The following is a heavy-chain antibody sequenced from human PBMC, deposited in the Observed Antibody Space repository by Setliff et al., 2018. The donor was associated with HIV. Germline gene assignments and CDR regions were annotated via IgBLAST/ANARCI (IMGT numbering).Heavy chain of an antibody. CDR1: GYNFTTHY. D-gene: IGHD1-26*01. J-gene: IGHJ4*02. V-gene: IGHV1-69*13. CDR2: IVPIFGTA. CDR3: ARDPILGGPDFFDY. Sequence: SVKVSCKASGYNFTTHYIHWVRQAPGQGLEWMGGIVPIFGTANYAQKFQGRVTITADESTSTAYMELSSLRSEDTAVYYCARDPILGGPDFFDYWGQGTLVTVSS.